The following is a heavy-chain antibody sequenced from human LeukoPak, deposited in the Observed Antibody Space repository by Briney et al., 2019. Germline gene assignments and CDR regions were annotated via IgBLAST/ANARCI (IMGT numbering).Heavy chain of an antibody. CDR2: MKYDGSEE. Sequence: GGSLRLSCAASGFTFSSYWMSWVRQAPGKGLEWVANMKYDGSEEYYVDSVKGRFTISRDNAKNSLYLQMNSLRAEDTAVYYCARDIEAAGLFLDYWGQGTLVTVSS. V-gene: IGHV3-7*01. CDR1: GFTFSSYW. D-gene: IGHD6-13*01. J-gene: IGHJ4*02. CDR3: ARDIEAAGLFLDY.